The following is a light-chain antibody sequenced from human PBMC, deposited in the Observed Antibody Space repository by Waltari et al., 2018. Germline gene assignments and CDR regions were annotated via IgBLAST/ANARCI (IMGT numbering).Light chain of an antibody. V-gene: IGLV1-40*01. J-gene: IGLJ2*01. CDR1: GSNTGAGHH. CDR2: GVN. Sequence: QSVLTQPPSASGAPGQTVTLPFPGRGSNTGAGHHVPWYRQLPGQAPALLIHGVNTRPPGVSDRFSGSQCDTSASLAIAGLQADDEADYYCQSYDTTLGVVFGGGTKLTVL. CDR3: QSYDTTLGVV.